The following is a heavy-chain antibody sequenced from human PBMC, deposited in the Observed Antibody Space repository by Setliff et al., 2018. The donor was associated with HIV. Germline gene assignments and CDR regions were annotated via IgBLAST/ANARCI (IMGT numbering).Heavy chain of an antibody. J-gene: IGHJ4*02. CDR2: IYHVGTT. D-gene: IGHD3-10*01. CDR1: GYSMSGGYN. Sequence: SETLSLTCTVSGYSMSGGYNWGWIRQSPEKGLEWIGNIYHVGTTYYNPSLKSRVTLSVDPSKSQFSLKLTSVTAADTALYYCVTTDYFYGRNNFEYWGQGALGTV. V-gene: IGHV4-38-2*02. CDR3: VTTDYFYGRNNFEY.